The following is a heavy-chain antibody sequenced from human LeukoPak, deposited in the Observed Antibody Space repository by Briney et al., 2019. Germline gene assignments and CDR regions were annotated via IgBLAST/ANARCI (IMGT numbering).Heavy chain of an antibody. J-gene: IGHJ5*02. V-gene: IGHV4-30-4*01. CDR3: ARAVGGYDRMPNWFDP. Sequence: SETLSLTCAVYGGSFSGYYWSWIRQPPGKGLEWIGYIYYSGSTYYNPSLKSRVTISVDTSKNQFSLKLSSVTAADTAVYYCARAVGGYDRMPNWFDPWGQGTLVTVSS. D-gene: IGHD5-12*01. CDR2: IYYSGST. CDR1: GGSFSGYY.